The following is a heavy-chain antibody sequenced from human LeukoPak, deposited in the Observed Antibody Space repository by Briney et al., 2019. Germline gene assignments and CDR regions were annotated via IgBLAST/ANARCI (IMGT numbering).Heavy chain of an antibody. CDR1: GGSISSYY. V-gene: IGHV4-59*01. D-gene: IGHD2-15*01. CDR2: IYYSGST. CDR3: ARAASRKYCSGGSCYSFWFDP. Sequence: SETLSLTCTVSGGSISSYYWSWIRQPPGKGLEWIGYIYYSGSTNYNPSLKSRVTISVDTSENQFSLKLSSVTAADTAVYYCARAASRKYCSGGSCYSFWFDPWGQGTLVTVSS. J-gene: IGHJ5*02.